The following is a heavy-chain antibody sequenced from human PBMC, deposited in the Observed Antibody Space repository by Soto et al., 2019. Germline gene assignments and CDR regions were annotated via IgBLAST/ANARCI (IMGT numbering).Heavy chain of an antibody. V-gene: IGHV3-15*01. Sequence: EVQLVESGGGLVKPGGSLRLSCAASGFTFSNAWMSWFRQAPGKGLEWVGRIKSKTDGGTTDYAAPVKGRFTISRDDSKNTLYLQMNSLKTEDTAVYYCIRYILADYYYMDVWGKGTTVTVSS. CDR3: IRYILADYYYMDV. J-gene: IGHJ6*03. D-gene: IGHD3-9*01. CDR1: GFTFSNAW. CDR2: IKSKTDGGTT.